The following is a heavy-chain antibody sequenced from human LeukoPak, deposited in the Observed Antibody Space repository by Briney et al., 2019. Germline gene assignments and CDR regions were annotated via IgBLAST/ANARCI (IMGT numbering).Heavy chain of an antibody. V-gene: IGHV1-8*01. D-gene: IGHD4/OR15-4a*01. J-gene: IGHJ6*03. Sequence: ASVKVSCKASGYTFTSYDINWVRQATGQGLEWMGWMNPNSGNTGYAQKFQGRVTMTRNTSISTAYTELSSLRSEDTAVYYCARAYGGNRRAYYYMDVWGKGTTVTVSS. CDR2: MNPNSGNT. CDR1: GYTFTSYD. CDR3: ARAYGGNRRAYYYMDV.